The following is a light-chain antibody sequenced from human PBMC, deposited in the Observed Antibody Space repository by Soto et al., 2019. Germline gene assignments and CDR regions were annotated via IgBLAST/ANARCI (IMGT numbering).Light chain of an antibody. J-gene: IGKJ1*01. V-gene: IGKV4-1*01. Sequence: DIVMTQSPDSLAVSLGERATINCKSSQSLFYSSNNKDYLAWYQQKPGQTPRLLIYWASTRESGVPERFSGSGSGTDFTLTVSSLQAEDVAIYYCQQYFNTPWTFGQGTKVEIK. CDR3: QQYFNTPWT. CDR2: WAS. CDR1: QSLFYSSNNKDY.